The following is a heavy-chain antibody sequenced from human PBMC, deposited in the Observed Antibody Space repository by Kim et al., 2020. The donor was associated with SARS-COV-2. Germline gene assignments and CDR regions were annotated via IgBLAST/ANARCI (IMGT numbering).Heavy chain of an antibody. CDR3: ARLGRAVPGAVRHL. V-gene: IGHV5-51*01. CDR2: IYPGNSDI. CDR1: GYSFTSYW. Sequence: GESLKISCQASGYSFTSYWLGWARQMPGKGLEWMGIIYPGNSDIRYTPSFQGRVTISADTSITTAYLQWSSLQASDTATYYCARLGRAVPGAVRHLWAQGTLVTVSS. J-gene: IGHJ5*02. D-gene: IGHD6-19*01.